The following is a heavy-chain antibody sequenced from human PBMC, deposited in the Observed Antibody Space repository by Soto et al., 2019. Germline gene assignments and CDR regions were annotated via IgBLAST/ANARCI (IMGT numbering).Heavy chain of an antibody. CDR3: AREQDYYDSSGYYYGAPFDY. V-gene: IGHV1-69*13. D-gene: IGHD3-22*01. CDR1: GVTFSSYA. J-gene: IGHJ4*01. CDR2: IIPIFGTA. Sequence: SVKVFCKASGVTFSSYAISWVRQAPGQGLEWMGGIIPIFGTANYAQKFQGRVTITADESTSTAYMELSSLRSEDTAVYYCAREQDYYDSSGYYYGAPFDYWGHGTLVTVSS.